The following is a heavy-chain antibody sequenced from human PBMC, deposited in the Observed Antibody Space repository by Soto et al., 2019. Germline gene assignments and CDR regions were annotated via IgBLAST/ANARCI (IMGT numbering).Heavy chain of an antibody. CDR3: ASPPTTGNSYYYGMDV. CDR1: GGTFSSYA. J-gene: IGHJ6*02. Sequence: QVQLVQSGAEVKKPGSSVKVSCKASGGTFSSYAISWVRQAPGQGLEWIGGIIPIFGTANYAQKFQGRVTITADESTSTAYMDLSSLRSEDTAVYYCASPPTTGNSYYYGMDVWGQGTTVTVSS. D-gene: IGHD4-17*01. V-gene: IGHV1-69*12. CDR2: IIPIFGTA.